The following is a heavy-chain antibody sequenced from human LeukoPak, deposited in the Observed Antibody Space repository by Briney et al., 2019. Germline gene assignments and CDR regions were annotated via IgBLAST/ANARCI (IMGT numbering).Heavy chain of an antibody. CDR1: GGSISSSNW. J-gene: IGHJ4*02. CDR3: ARRSRYGSGSHPARTHFDY. V-gene: IGHV4-4*02. Sequence: SSETLSLTCAVSGGSISSSNWWSWVRQPPGKGLEWIGEINHSGSTNYNPSLKSRVTISVDTSKNQFSLKLSSVTAADTAVYYCARRSRYGSGSHPARTHFDYWGQGTLVTVSS. D-gene: IGHD3-10*01. CDR2: INHSGST.